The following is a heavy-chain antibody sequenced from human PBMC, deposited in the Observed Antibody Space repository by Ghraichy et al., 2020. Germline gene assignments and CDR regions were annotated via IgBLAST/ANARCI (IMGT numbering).Heavy chain of an antibody. D-gene: IGHD4-11*01. J-gene: IGHJ3*01. CDR3: AREVRTDYNQKAFDV. CDR2: IIPNNGVT. Sequence: ASVKVSCKASGYSFNDYLIHWVRQAPGQGLEWMGWIIPNNGVTFYAQKFKDWVTMTRDTSSNTVYMESSRLTSDDTAIFYCAREVRTDYNQKAFDVWGQGTMVTVSS. CDR1: GYSFNDYL. V-gene: IGHV1-2*04.